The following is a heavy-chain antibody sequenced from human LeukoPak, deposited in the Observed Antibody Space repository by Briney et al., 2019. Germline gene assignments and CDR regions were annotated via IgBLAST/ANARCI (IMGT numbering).Heavy chain of an antibody. CDR2: IYYSGST. Sequence: PSETLSLTCTVSGASISSYYWSWIRQPPGKGLEWIGYIYYSGSTNYNPSLESRVTISVDTSKNQFSLKLSSVTAADTAVYYCARAGTAMVAVDYWGQGTLVTVSS. D-gene: IGHD5-18*01. CDR3: ARAGTAMVAVDY. V-gene: IGHV4-59*01. CDR1: GASISSYY. J-gene: IGHJ4*02.